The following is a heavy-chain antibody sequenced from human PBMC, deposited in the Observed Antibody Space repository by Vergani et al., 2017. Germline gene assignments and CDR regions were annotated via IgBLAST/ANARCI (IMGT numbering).Heavy chain of an antibody. CDR2: ISYDGTQK. D-gene: IGHD6-13*01. CDR3: ATRSCVTPGCQIGYFRE. V-gene: IGHV3-30*03. Sequence: QVHLVESGGGVVQPGRSLRLSCVVSGFTSSYYGMHWVRQAPGKGLEWVAVISYDGTQKYYADSVKVRFTISRDNSKSTLYLQMNSLRTEDTAVYYCATRSCVTPGCQIGYFREWCQSTLVTVSS. J-gene: IGHJ1*01. CDR1: GFTSSYYG.